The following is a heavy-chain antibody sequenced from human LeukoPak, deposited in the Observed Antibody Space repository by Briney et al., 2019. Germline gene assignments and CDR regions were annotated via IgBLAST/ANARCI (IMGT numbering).Heavy chain of an antibody. CDR2: INHSGST. CDR3: AGPGAGDLDY. CDR1: GGPFGVYY. V-gene: IGHV4-34*01. Sequence: SETLSLTCAVYGGPFGVYYWSWVRQPPGKGLEWIGEINHSGSTNYNPSLKSRVTISVDTSKNHFSLRLSSVTAADTAVYYCAGPGAGDLDYWGQGTLVTVSS. J-gene: IGHJ4*02. D-gene: IGHD3-10*01.